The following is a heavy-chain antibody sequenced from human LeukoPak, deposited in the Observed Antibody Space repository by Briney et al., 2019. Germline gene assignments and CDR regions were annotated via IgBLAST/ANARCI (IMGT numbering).Heavy chain of an antibody. CDR2: IGGSGANT. Sequence: PGGSLRLSCAASGFTFSKYAMSWVRQAPGKGLEWVSGIGGSGANTYYSDSVKGRVTISRDNSMNTLYLQMNSLRAEDTAVYYCARVGLGTLDYWGQGTLVTVSS. J-gene: IGHJ4*02. CDR1: GFTFSKYA. V-gene: IGHV3-23*01. CDR3: ARVGLGTLDY. D-gene: IGHD7-27*01.